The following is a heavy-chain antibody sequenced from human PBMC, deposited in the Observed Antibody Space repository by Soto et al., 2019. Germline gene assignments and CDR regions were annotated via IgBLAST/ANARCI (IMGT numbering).Heavy chain of an antibody. CDR3: ARHPRTSGGERTFDY. CDR1: GGSISSGGYS. CDR2: IYHSGST. D-gene: IGHD2-21*01. V-gene: IGHV4-30-2*01. J-gene: IGHJ4*02. Sequence: SETLSLTCAVSGGSISSGGYSWSWIRQPPGKGLEWIGYIYHSGSTYYNPSLKSRVTISVDRSKNQFSLKLTSVTAADTAMYYCARHPRTSGGERTFDYWGQGTMVTVSS.